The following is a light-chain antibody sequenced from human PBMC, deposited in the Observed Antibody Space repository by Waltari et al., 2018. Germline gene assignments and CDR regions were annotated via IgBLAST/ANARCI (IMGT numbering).Light chain of an antibody. CDR1: QGISNF. Sequence: DIQMTQSPSSLSASAGDRVTITGRASQGISNFLAWFQQRPGNAPKSLIYAASTLQAGVPSRFSGNGSGTDFTLNISSLQPEDFATYYCQQYNSYPVSFGGGTKVEIK. V-gene: IGKV1-16*01. CDR3: QQYNSYPVS. CDR2: AAS. J-gene: IGKJ4*01.